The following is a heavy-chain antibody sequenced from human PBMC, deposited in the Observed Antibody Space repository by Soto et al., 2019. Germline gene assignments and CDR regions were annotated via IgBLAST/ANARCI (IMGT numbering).Heavy chain of an antibody. Sequence: EVLLLESGGGLVQPGGSLRLSCAASGFTFVNYAMNWVRQAPGKGLEWVSAVSGAGRTTYYADSVRGRFTVSRDNSKNTLYLQMDSRRADDTALYYCATPSVTTVALFDYWGRGSLVTVSS. CDR3: ATPSVTTVALFDY. D-gene: IGHD4-17*01. J-gene: IGHJ4*02. CDR1: GFTFVNYA. V-gene: IGHV3-23*01. CDR2: VSGAGRTT.